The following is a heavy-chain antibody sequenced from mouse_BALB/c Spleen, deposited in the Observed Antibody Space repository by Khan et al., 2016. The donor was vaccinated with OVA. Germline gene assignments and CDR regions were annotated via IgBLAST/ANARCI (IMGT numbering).Heavy chain of an antibody. CDR3: TRIYRSDFDY. V-gene: IGHV1-20*02. CDR2: INPHIGET. CDR1: GYSFTGYF. J-gene: IGHJ2*01. D-gene: IGHD1-1*01. Sequence: VQLQQSGPELVKPGASVKISCKASGYSFTGYFMNWVMLSHGKSLEWIGRINPHIGETLYNQKFKDKATLTVDESSSTAHMELRSLASEDSAVYYCTRIYRSDFDYWGQGTTRTVSS.